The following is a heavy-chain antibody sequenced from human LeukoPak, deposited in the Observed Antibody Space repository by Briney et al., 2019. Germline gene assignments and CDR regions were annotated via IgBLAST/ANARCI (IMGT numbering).Heavy chain of an antibody. CDR3: ARDENDYGPRGSMDGMDV. D-gene: IGHD4-17*01. J-gene: IGHJ6*02. CDR2: ISACNGNT. Sequence: VASVTVSCKASGYTFTSYGISWVRQAPGQGLEWMGWISACNGNTNYAQKLQGRVTMTTDTSTSTAYMELRSLRSDDTAVYYCARDENDYGPRGSMDGMDVWGQGTTVTVSS. V-gene: IGHV1-18*01. CDR1: GYTFTSYG.